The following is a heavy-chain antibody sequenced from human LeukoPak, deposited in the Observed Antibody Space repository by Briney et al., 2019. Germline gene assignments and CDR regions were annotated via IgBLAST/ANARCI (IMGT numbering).Heavy chain of an antibody. Sequence: GGSLRLSCAASGFTFSNYWMHWVRQAPGKGLVWISRINTDGSNTNYAGSVKGRFTVSRENAQNTLYLQMNSLRDEDTAVYYCARDPNNGDPIDCWGQGTLVTVSS. V-gene: IGHV3-74*01. J-gene: IGHJ4*02. CDR2: INTDGSNT. CDR1: GFTFSNYW. CDR3: ARDPNNGDPIDC. D-gene: IGHD4-17*01.